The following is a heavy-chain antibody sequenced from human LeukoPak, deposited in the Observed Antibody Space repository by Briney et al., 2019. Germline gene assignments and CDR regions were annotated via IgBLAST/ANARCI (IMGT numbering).Heavy chain of an antibody. J-gene: IGHJ5*02. CDR2: ISWNSGSM. V-gene: IGHV3-9*01. Sequence: GGSLRLSCAASGFTFDDYAMHWVRQAPGKGLEWVSGISWNSGSMGYADSVKGRFTISRDNAKNSLYLQMNSLRAEDTALYYCAKGNWFDPWGQGTLVTVSS. CDR1: GFTFDDYA. CDR3: AKGNWFDP.